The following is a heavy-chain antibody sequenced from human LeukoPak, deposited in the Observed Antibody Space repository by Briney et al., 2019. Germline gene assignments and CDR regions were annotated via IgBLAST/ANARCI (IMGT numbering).Heavy chain of an antibody. CDR1: GGTFSSYA. J-gene: IGHJ5*02. V-gene: IGHV1-69*05. Sequence: SVKVSCKASGGTFSSYAISWVRQAPGQGLEWMGGIIPIFGTANYAQKFQARVTITTDESTSTAYMELSSLRSEDTAVYYCAVGYCSSTSCFWFDPWGQGTLVTVSS. CDR3: AVGYCSSTSCFWFDP. D-gene: IGHD2-2*03. CDR2: IIPIFGTA.